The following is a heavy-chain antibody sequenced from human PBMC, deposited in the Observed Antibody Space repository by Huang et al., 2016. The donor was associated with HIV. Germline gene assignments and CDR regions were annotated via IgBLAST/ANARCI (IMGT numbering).Heavy chain of an antibody. CDR3: ARYRLTGTFLDS. D-gene: IGHD3-9*01. CDR2: INTKTGKP. V-gene: IGHV7-4-1*02. CDR1: RDTFTTYS. J-gene: IGHJ4*02. Sequence: QVQLVQSGSELRKPGASVKVSCKASRDTFTTYSLIWVRQGPGQSLEWMGWINTKTGKPTYAQGFTGRLVFSLDTTVSTAYLQISSLKTDDTAKYFCARYRLTGTFLDSWGQGTQVTVSS.